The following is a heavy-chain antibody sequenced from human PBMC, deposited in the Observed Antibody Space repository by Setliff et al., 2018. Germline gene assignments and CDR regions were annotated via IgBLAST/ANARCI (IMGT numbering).Heavy chain of an antibody. Sequence: SETLSLTCTVSGGSISSYYWSWIRQPPGKGLEWIGYIYYSGSTNYNPSLKSRVTISVDTSRNQFSLKLSSVTAADTAVYYCARWVPENWFDPWGQGTLVTVSS. CDR3: ARWVPENWFDP. CDR2: IYYSGST. CDR1: GGSISSYY. J-gene: IGHJ5*02. V-gene: IGHV4-59*01.